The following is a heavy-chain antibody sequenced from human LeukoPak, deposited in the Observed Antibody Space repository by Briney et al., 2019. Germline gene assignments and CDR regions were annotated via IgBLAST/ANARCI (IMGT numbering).Heavy chain of an antibody. CDR3: AREFSGSNYGFPFDY. CDR2: IYSDNT. CDR1: GFTVSSNY. J-gene: IGHJ4*02. D-gene: IGHD1-26*01. Sequence: PGGSLRLSCAASGFTVSSNYMSWVRQAPGKGLEWVSFIYSDNTHYSDSVKGRFTISRDNAKNSLYLQMNSLRAEDTAVYYCAREFSGSNYGFPFDYWGQGTLVTVSS. V-gene: IGHV3-53*01.